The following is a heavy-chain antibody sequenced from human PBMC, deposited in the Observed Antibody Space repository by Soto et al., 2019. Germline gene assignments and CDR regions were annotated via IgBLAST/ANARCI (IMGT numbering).Heavy chain of an antibody. V-gene: IGHV2-5*02. D-gene: IGHD6-25*01. CDR2: ISWDDDK. CDR3: VHNSYSGGAGY. CDR1: GFSLSSSGVA. Sequence: QITLKESGPTLVNPTQTLTLTCPFSGFSLSSSGVAVDWVRQPPGKALEWLALISWDDDKRYSPSLRNRLTITNDTSKNQVVLTLTNMDPVDTATYYCVHNSYSGGAGYWGQGTLVTVAS. J-gene: IGHJ4*02.